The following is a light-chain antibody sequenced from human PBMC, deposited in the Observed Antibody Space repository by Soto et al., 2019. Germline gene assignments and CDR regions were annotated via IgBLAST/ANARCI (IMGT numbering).Light chain of an antibody. J-gene: IGKJ1*01. V-gene: IGKV3-20*01. CDR1: QSVSSSY. Sequence: EIVLTQSPGTLSLSPGERATLSCRASQSVSSSYLAWYQQNRGQAPRLLIYGASSRATGIPDRFSGSGSGKDFLLTISNLEPEDFAVYYGQQYGSSRWPFGQGTKVDIK. CDR2: GAS. CDR3: QQYGSSRWP.